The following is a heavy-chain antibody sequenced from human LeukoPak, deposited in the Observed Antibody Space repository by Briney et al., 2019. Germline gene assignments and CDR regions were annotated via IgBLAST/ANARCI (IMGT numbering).Heavy chain of an antibody. D-gene: IGHD3-10*01. Sequence: SETLSLTCTVSGGSISSYYWSWIRQPPGKGLEWIGYIYHSGSTNYNPSLKSRVTISVDTSKNQFSLKLSSVTAADTAVYYCARLSGRDYYFDYWGQGTLVTVSS. J-gene: IGHJ4*02. CDR2: IYHSGST. V-gene: IGHV4-59*08. CDR1: GGSISSYY. CDR3: ARLSGRDYYFDY.